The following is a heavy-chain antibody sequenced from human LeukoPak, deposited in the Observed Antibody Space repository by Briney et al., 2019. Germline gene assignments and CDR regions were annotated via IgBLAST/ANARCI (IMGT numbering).Heavy chain of an antibody. CDR3: ARRPPQHSSGWVYFDY. V-gene: IGHV4-59*12. Sequence: SEALSLTCTVSGGSISSYYWSWIRQPPGKGLEWIGYIYHSGSTYYNPSLKSRVTISVDRSKNQFSLKLSSVTAADTAVYYCARRPPQHSSGWVYFDYWGQGTLVTVSS. J-gene: IGHJ4*02. CDR1: GGSISSYY. D-gene: IGHD6-19*01. CDR2: IYHSGST.